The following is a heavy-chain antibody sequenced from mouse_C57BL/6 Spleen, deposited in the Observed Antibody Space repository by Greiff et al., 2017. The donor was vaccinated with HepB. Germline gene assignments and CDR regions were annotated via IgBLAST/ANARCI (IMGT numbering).Heavy chain of an antibody. V-gene: IGHV5-17*01. CDR3: ARDYYGRLDY. D-gene: IGHD1-1*01. CDR1: GFTFSDYG. CDR2: ISSGSSTI. Sequence: VQLKESGGGLVKPGGSLKLSCAASGFTFSDYGMHWVRQAPEKGLEWVAYISSGSSTIYYADTVKGRITISRDNAKNTLFLQMTSLRSEDTAMYYCARDYYGRLDYWGQGTTLTVSS. J-gene: IGHJ2*01.